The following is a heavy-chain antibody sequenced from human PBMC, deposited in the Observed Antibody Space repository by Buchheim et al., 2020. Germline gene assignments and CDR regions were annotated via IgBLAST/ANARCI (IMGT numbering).Heavy chain of an antibody. V-gene: IGHV3-30*18. D-gene: IGHD4-11*01. J-gene: IGHJ4*02. Sequence: QVQLVESGGGVVQPGRSLRLSCAASGFTFSSYGMHWVRQAPGKGLEWVAVISYDGSNKYYADSVKGRFTISRDNSKNTLYLQMNSLRAEDTAVYYCAKGVTTVTTGRFDYWGQGTL. CDR1: GFTFSSYG. CDR2: ISYDGSNK. CDR3: AKGVTTVTTGRFDY.